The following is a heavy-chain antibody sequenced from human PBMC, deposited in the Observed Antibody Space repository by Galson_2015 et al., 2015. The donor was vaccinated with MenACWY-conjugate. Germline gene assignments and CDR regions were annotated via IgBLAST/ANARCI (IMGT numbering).Heavy chain of an antibody. CDR1: GFSLSTSGMR. CDR2: IDWDDDK. J-gene: IGHJ4*02. V-gene: IGHV2-70*04. Sequence: PALVKPTQTLTLTCTFSGFSLSTSGMRVNWVRQPPGKALEWLARIDWDDDKLYNTSLRSRLTISKDTSKSQVVLTMTNMDPVDTGTYYCARLTRAGDRGDWGQGTLVTVSS. D-gene: IGHD2-21*02. CDR3: ARLTRAGDRGD.